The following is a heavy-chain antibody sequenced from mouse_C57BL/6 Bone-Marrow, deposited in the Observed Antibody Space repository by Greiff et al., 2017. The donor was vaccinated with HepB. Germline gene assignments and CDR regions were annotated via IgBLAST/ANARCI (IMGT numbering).Heavy chain of an antibody. D-gene: IGHD2-5*01. CDR2: VYPYNGGT. Sequence: EVQLQQSGPVLVKPGPSVKISCKASGFTFTDYYMHWVKQSHGKSLEWIGLVYPYNGGTSYNQKFKGKATLTVDTSSSTAYMELNSLTSEDSAVYFCARSAYYINSFYAMDYSGQGAPVTLSS. CDR1: GFTFTDYY. CDR3: ARSAYYINSFYAMDY. J-gene: IGHJ4*01. V-gene: IGHV1-36*01.